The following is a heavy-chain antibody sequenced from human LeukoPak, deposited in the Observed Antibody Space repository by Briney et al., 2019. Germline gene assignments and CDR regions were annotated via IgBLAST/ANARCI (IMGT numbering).Heavy chain of an antibody. V-gene: IGHV3-30*04. Sequence: PGGSLRLSCAPAGFTFSSYVMHSVRQAPGKGLEWVAIISYDGSNEYYADSVKGRFTISRDNSKNTLYLQMNSLRAADTAVYYCAELGITMIGGVWGKGTTVTISS. CDR1: GFTFSSYV. CDR3: AELGITMIGGV. J-gene: IGHJ6*04. CDR2: ISYDGSNE. D-gene: IGHD3-10*02.